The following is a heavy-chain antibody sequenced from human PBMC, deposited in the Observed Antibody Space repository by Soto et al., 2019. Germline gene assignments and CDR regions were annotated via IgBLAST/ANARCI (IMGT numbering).Heavy chain of an antibody. J-gene: IGHJ4*02. CDR3: ARDPSGDVVPAASDS. D-gene: IGHD2-2*01. CDR2: IGPYDRKT. Sequence: ASVKVSCKTSGYTFSNHGISWVRQAPGQGLEWMGWIGPYDRKTDYAQNFQGRVTMTADTSTSTAYMELRSLRSDDTAVYYCARDPSGDVVPAASDSWGQGTLVTVSS. V-gene: IGHV1-18*01. CDR1: GYTFSNHG.